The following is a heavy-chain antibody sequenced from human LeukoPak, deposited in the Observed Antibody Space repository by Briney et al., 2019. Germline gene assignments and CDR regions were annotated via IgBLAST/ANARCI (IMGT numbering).Heavy chain of an antibody. Sequence: PSETLSLTCTVSGYSISSGYYWGWIRQPPGKGLEWIGSIYHSGSTYYNPSLKSRVSVLVDASKNQFSLKLTSVTAADTAVYYCATTDGREPFWGQGTLVTVSS. CDR3: ATTDGREPF. CDR1: GYSISSGYY. CDR2: IYHSGST. V-gene: IGHV4-38-2*02. J-gene: IGHJ4*02. D-gene: IGHD1-14*01.